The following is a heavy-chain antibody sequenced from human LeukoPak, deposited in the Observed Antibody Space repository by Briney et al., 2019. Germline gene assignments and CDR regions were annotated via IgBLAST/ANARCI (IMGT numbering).Heavy chain of an antibody. V-gene: IGHV3-21*05. D-gene: IGHD6-13*01. J-gene: IGHJ4*02. CDR1: GFSFTDYP. Sequence: GGSLGLSCATSGFSFTDYPMNWVRQAPGKGLEWISNIRTTAEGAKYAYYADSVKGRFTISRDNAKNSLYLQMNSLRAEDTAVYYCATHLEWGAAFDYWGQGTLVTVSS. CDR3: ATHLEWGAAFDY. CDR2: IRTTAEGAKYA.